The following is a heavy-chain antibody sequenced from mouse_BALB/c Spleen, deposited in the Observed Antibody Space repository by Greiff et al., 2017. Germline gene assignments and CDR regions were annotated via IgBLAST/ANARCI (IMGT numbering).Heavy chain of an antibody. V-gene: IGHV3-2*02. D-gene: IGHD1-1*01. CDR3: ANYYGWFAY. Sequence: EVKLMESGPGLVKPSQSLSLTCTVTGYSITSDYAWNWIRQFPGNKLEWMGYISYSGSTSYNPSLKSRISITRDTSKNQFFLQLNSVTTEDTATYYCANYYGWFAYWGQGTLVTVSA. J-gene: IGHJ3*01. CDR1: GYSITSDYA. CDR2: ISYSGST.